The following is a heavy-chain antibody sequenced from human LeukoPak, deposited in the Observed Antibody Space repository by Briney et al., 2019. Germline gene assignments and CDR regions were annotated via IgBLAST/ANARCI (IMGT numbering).Heavy chain of an antibody. CDR1: GGSISSYY. D-gene: IGHD5-18*01. V-gene: IGHV4-59*01. CDR2: IYYSGST. Sequence: SETLSLTCTVSGGSISSYYWSWIRQPPGKGLEWIGYIYYSGSTNYNPSPKSRVTISVDTSKNQFSLKLSSVTAADTAVYYCARAVGTAMVSSFDYWGQGTLVTVSS. CDR3: ARAVGTAMVSSFDY. J-gene: IGHJ4*02.